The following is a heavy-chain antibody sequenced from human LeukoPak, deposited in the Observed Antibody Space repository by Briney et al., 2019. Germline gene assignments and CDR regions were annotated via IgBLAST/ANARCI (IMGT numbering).Heavy chain of an antibody. Sequence: GGSLRLSCAASRFTFSNFAMSWVRQAPGKGLEWVSAISGSGGSTYYADSVKGRFTISRDNSKNTLYLQMNSVRAEDTAIYYCAKVLVGDDYGDYVFDYWGQGTLVTVSS. D-gene: IGHD4-17*01. CDR2: ISGSGGST. V-gene: IGHV3-23*01. J-gene: IGHJ4*02. CDR1: RFTFSNFA. CDR3: AKVLVGDDYGDYVFDY.